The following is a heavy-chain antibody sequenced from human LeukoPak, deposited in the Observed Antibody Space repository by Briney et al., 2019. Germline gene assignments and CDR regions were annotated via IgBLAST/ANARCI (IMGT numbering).Heavy chain of an antibody. Sequence: PGGSLRLSCAASGFTFSSYEMNWVRQAPGKGLEWVSYISSSGSTIYYADSVKGRFTISRDNAKNSLYLQMNSLRAEDTAVYYCARVVVYSNYAQDYWGQGTLVTVSS. J-gene: IGHJ4*02. D-gene: IGHD4-11*01. CDR1: GFTFSSYE. V-gene: IGHV3-48*03. CDR2: ISSSGSTI. CDR3: ARVVVYSNYAQDY.